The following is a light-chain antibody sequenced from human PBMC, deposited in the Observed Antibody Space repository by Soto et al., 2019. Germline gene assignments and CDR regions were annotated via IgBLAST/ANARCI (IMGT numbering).Light chain of an antibody. J-gene: IGKJ1*01. CDR2: FAS. V-gene: IGKV3-15*01. Sequence: VMTQSPARLSVSPGERAARCCRASQSVSTNLAWYQQKPGQPPRLLIYFASTRATAVPARFTAGGSGTEFTLTISSLQSDDLAVYYCQQYDKWPRTFGQGTKVDIK. CDR1: QSVSTN. CDR3: QQYDKWPRT.